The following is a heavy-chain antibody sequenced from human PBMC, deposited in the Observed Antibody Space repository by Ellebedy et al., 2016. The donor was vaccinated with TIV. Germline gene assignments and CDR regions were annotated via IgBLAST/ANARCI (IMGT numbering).Heavy chain of an antibody. J-gene: IGHJ4*02. V-gene: IGHV5-51*01. CDR2: IYPRDSHI. CDR1: GYKFTNYW. Sequence: GESLKISCKISGYKFTNYWIGWVRQKPGKGLEWMGVIYPRDSHIKYNPAFQGLVTISVDTSINTAYLRWSSLEASDTALYFCARHGGLGGWKPSLAYWGQGTLVTVSS. D-gene: IGHD4-23*01. CDR3: ARHGGLGGWKPSLAY.